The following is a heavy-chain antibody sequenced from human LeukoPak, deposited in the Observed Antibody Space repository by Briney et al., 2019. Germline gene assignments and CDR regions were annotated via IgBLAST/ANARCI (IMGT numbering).Heavy chain of an antibody. J-gene: IGHJ4*02. CDR2: IKQDGSEK. D-gene: IGHD6-13*01. CDR1: GFTFSSYW. CDR3: AREGGIAAAANFDY. Sequence: PGGSLRLSCAASGFTFSSYWMSWVRQAPGKGLEWVANIKQDGSEKYYVDSVKGRFTISRDNAKNSLYLQMNSLRAEDTAVYYCAREGGIAAAANFDYWGQGILVTVSS. V-gene: IGHV3-7*01.